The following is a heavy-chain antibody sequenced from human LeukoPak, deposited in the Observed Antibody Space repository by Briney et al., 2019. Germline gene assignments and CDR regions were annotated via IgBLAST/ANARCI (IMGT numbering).Heavy chain of an antibody. Sequence: GGSLRLSCAASGFTVSSNYMSWVRQAPGKGLEWVSAISGSGGSTYYADSVKGRFTVSRDNSKNTLYLQMNSLRAEDTAIYYCAKDLMVVVPVAPDALDIWGQGTMVTVSS. J-gene: IGHJ3*02. V-gene: IGHV3-23*01. CDR2: ISGSGGST. CDR1: GFTVSSNY. D-gene: IGHD2-2*01. CDR3: AKDLMVVVPVAPDALDI.